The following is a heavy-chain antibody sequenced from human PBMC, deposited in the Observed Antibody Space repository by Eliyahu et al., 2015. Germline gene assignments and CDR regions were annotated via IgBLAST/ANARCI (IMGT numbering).Heavy chain of an antibody. CDR3: ARESNDAFDI. J-gene: IGHJ3*02. CDR1: GFTFSXYS. Sequence: EVQLVXSGGGLVKPGGSVRLSCAASGFTFSXYSMNWVRXAPGXGLEWVSSISSSSSYIYYADSVKGRFTISRDNAKNSLYLQMNSLRAEDTAVYYCARESNDAFDIWGQGTMVTVSS. CDR2: ISSSSSYI. V-gene: IGHV3-21*01.